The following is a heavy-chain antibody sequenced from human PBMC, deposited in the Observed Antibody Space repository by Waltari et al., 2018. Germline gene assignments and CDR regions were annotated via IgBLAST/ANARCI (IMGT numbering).Heavy chain of an antibody. V-gene: IGHV3-23*01. D-gene: IGHD1-1*01. CDR3: AKDLGTGTSAYYYGMDV. CDR2: ISGSGGST. J-gene: IGHJ6*02. CDR1: GFTFSSYA. Sequence: EVQLLESGGGLVQPGGSLRLSCAASGFTFSSYAMSWVRQAPGKGLEWVSAISGSGGSTYYADSVKGRFTISRDNSKNTLYLQMNSLRAEDTAVYYCAKDLGTGTSAYYYGMDVWGQGTTVTVSS.